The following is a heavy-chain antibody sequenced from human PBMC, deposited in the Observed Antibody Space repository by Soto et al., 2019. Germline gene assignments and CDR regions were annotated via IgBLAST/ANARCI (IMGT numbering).Heavy chain of an antibody. V-gene: IGHV3-7*01. J-gene: IGHJ5*02. CDR3: THTLSATPGFDP. CDR2: IKQDGSEK. Sequence: EVQLVESGGDLVQPGGSLRLSCAASGFTFSSFGMSWVRQTPGKGLEWVANIKQDGSEKYYADSVKGRFAISRDNAKNSLYLQMNSLRAEDTAVYYCTHTLSATPGFDPWGQGTLVTVSS. D-gene: IGHD2-15*01. CDR1: GFTFSSFG.